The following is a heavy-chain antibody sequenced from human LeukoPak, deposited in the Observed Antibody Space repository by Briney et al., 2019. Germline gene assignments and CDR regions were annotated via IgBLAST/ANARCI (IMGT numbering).Heavy chain of an antibody. J-gene: IGHJ4*02. V-gene: IGHV3-74*01. CDR2: INTNGDSA. CDR3: AKDQAYYGSGSHFDY. Sequence: GASLRLSCAVSGFKFSSYWMNWVRQVPGKGLMWVAHINTNGDSANYADSVKGRFTISRDNAKSTLSLQMNSLRAEDTAVYYCAKDQAYYGSGSHFDYWGQGTLVTVSS. CDR1: GFKFSSYW. D-gene: IGHD3-10*01.